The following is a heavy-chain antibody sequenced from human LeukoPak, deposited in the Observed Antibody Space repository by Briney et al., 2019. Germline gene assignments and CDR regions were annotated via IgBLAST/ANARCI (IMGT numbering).Heavy chain of an antibody. J-gene: IGHJ4*02. Sequence: PGGSLRLSCAASGFTFSSYGMHWVRQAPGKGLEWVAVISYDGSNKYYADSVKGRFTISRDNSKNTLYLQMNSLRAEDTAVYYCAKDYPGYYDILTGFDYWGQGTLVTVSS. CDR2: ISYDGSNK. V-gene: IGHV3-30*18. D-gene: IGHD3-9*01. CDR1: GFTFSSYG. CDR3: AKDYPGYYDILTGFDY.